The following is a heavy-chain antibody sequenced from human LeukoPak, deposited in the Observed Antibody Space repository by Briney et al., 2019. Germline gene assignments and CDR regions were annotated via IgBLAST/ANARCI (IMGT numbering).Heavy chain of an antibody. D-gene: IGHD3-22*01. Sequence: PGGSLRLSCATSGFTFSNAWMNWVRQAPGKGLEWVGRIRSNSDGGTIDYAAPVKGRFTLSRDDSKTTLYLQMNGLQTEDTAVYYCATDFYDSTWGQGTLVTVSS. CDR1: GFTFSNAW. J-gene: IGHJ5*02. CDR3: ATDFYDST. CDR2: IRSNSDGGTI. V-gene: IGHV3-15*07.